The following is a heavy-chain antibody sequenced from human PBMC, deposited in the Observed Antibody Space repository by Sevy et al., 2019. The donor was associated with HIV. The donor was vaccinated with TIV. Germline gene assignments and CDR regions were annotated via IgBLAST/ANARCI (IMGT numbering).Heavy chain of an antibody. D-gene: IGHD1-26*01. CDR1: VDGVSSRGTI. Sequence: KQSQTLSLTCAISVDGVSSRGTIWNWIRQSPSRGLEWLGRTYYRSKWYTNYALSVKSRISISPDTSKNQFSLQLNSVTPEDTAIYYCARDADANWDARPSGRVFDYWGQGTLVTVSS. J-gene: IGHJ4*02. CDR2: TYYRSKWYT. V-gene: IGHV6-1*01. CDR3: ARDADANWDARPSGRVFDY.